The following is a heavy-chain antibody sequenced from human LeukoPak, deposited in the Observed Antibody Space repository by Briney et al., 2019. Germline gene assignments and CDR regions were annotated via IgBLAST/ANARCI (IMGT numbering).Heavy chain of an antibody. CDR1: GFTFSSYW. V-gene: IGHV3-74*01. CDR2: INTDGRTT. CDR3: ARDRGSYSDY. D-gene: IGHD1-26*01. J-gene: IGHJ4*02. Sequence: PGGSLRLSCAASGFTFSSYWIHWVRQAPGKGLVWVSRINTDGRTTNYADSVKGRFTISRDNAKNTLYLQVNNLRAEDTAVYYCARDRGSYSDYWGQGTLVTVSP.